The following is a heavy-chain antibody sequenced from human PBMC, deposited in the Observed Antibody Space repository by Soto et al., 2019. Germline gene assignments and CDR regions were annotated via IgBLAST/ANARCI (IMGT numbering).Heavy chain of an antibody. V-gene: IGHV1-8*01. CDR3: ARGVKYGAYSRWFDP. Sequence: AAVKVSCKASGYTFTSYDINWVRQATGQGLEYLGWMNPNSGNTAYVQKFQGRVTMTWDTSITTAYMELSSLRSEDTAVYFCARGVKYGAYSRWFDPWG. J-gene: IGHJ5*02. CDR2: MNPNSGNT. D-gene: IGHD4-17*01. CDR1: GYTFTSYD.